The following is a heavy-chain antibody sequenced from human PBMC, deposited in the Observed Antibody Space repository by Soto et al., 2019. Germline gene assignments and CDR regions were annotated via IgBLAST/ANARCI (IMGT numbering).Heavy chain of an antibody. CDR3: ARGAEPIVVVVAATRGRWFDP. D-gene: IGHD2-15*01. J-gene: IGHJ5*02. Sequence: ASETLSLTCTVSGGSISSYYWSWIRQPPGKGLEWIGYIYYSGSTNYNPSLKSRVTISVDTSKNQFSLKLSSVTAADTAVYYCARGAEPIVVVVAATRGRWFDPWGQGTLVTVSS. V-gene: IGHV4-59*12. CDR1: GGSISSYY. CDR2: IYYSGST.